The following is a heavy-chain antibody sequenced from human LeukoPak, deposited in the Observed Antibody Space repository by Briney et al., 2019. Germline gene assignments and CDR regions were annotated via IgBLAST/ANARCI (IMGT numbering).Heavy chain of an antibody. CDR2: ISSSSSYI. Sequence: GGSLRLSCAASGFAFSSYSMNWVRQAPGKGLEWVSSISSSSSYIYYADSVKGRFTISRDNAKNSLYLQMNSLRADDAAVYYCAREPTSMGSDYWGQGTPVTVSS. J-gene: IGHJ4*02. V-gene: IGHV3-21*01. CDR1: GFAFSSYS. D-gene: IGHD5-18*01. CDR3: AREPTSMGSDY.